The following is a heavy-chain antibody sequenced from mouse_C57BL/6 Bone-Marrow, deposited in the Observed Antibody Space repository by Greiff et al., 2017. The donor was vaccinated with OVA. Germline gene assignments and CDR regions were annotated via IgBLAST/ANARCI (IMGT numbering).Heavy chain of an antibody. CDR1: GYTFTSYW. CDR2: IDPSDSET. V-gene: IGHV1-52*01. D-gene: IGHD1-1*01. CDR3: ARIYYGSSYAIDY. J-gene: IGHJ4*01. Sequence: QVQLQQPGAELVRPGSSVKLSCKASGYTFTSYWMHWVKQRPIQGLEWIGNIDPSDSETNYNQKFKDKATLTVDKSSSTAYMQLSSLTSEDSAVYYCARIYYGSSYAIDYWGQGTSVTVSS.